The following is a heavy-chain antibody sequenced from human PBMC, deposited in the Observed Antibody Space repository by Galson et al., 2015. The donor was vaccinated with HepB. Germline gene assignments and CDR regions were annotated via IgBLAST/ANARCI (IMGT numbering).Heavy chain of an antibody. CDR2: ISYHGSNK. CDR3: ARSYAGRGYYFDY. J-gene: IGHJ4*02. CDR1: GFTFSSYA. D-gene: IGHD3-10*01. Sequence: SLRLSCAASGFTFSSYAMHWVRQAPGKGLEWVAVISYHGSNKYYADSVKGRFTISRDNSKNTLYLQMNSLRAEDTAVYYCARSYAGRGYYFDYWGQGTLVTVSS. V-gene: IGHV3-30*14.